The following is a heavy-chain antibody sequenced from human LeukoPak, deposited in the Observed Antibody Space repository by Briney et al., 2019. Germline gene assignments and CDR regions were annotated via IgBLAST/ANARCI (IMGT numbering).Heavy chain of an antibody. CDR2: MNPNSGNT. Sequence: ASVKVSCKASGYTFTSYDINWMRQATGQGLEWMGWMNPNSGNTGYAQKFQGGVTMTRNTSISTAYMELSSLRSEDTAVYYCASSALWAPNYYYYYGMDVWGQGTTVTVSS. CDR3: ASSALWAPNYYYYYGMDV. CDR1: GYTFTSYD. J-gene: IGHJ6*02. V-gene: IGHV1-8*01. D-gene: IGHD5-18*01.